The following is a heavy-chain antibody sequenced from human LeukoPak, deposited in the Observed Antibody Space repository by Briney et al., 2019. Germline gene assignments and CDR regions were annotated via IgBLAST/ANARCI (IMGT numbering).Heavy chain of an antibody. D-gene: IGHD3-22*01. CDR3: ARAPRVRYYDSSEYYFDY. V-gene: IGHV1-18*04. J-gene: IGHJ4*02. CDR1: GYTFTGYY. Sequence: ASVKVSCKAPGYTFTGYYMHWVRQAPGQGLEWMGWISAHNGNTNYAQKFQGRVTMTTDTSTSTAYMELRSLRSNDTAVYYCARAPRVRYYDSSEYYFDYWGQGTLVTVSS. CDR2: ISAHNGNT.